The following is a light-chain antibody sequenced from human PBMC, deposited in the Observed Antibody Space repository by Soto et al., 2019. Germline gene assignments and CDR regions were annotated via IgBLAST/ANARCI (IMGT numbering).Light chain of an antibody. CDR1: QSVSSY. Sequence: EIVLTQSPATLSLSPGERATLSCRASQSVSSYLAWYQQKPGQAPRLLIYDASNRATGIPDRFSGSGSGTDFTLTISRLEPEDFAVYYCLQYGSSPLFGQGTRLEI. V-gene: IGKV3-20*01. CDR2: DAS. CDR3: LQYGSSPL. J-gene: IGKJ5*01.